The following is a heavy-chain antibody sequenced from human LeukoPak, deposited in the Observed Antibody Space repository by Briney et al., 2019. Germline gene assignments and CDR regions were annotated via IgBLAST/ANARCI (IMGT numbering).Heavy chain of an antibody. V-gene: IGHV4-61*05. Sequence: PSETLSLTCTVSGGSVSKNTYHWGWVRQPPGRGLEWIAYIYYIGNTNNNPSLKSRATISIDTSKNQFSLTLSSVTAANTAVYNCARFISSGWYYFDSWGQGMPVSVSS. CDR1: GGSVSKNTYH. D-gene: IGHD6-19*01. CDR3: ARFISSGWYYFDS. J-gene: IGHJ4*02. CDR2: IYYIGNT.